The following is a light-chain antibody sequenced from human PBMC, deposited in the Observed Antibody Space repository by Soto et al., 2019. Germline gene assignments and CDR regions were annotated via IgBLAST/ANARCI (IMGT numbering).Light chain of an antibody. CDR2: SNN. Sequence: QAVVTQPPSASGTPGQRVTISCSGSNSNIGSNTVNWYQQLPGTAPKLLISSNNQRPSGVPDRFSGSKSGTSASLAISGLQSEDEADYYCASWDDSLNGWVFGGGTQLTVL. CDR3: ASWDDSLNGWV. CDR1: NSNIGSNT. V-gene: IGLV1-44*01. J-gene: IGLJ3*02.